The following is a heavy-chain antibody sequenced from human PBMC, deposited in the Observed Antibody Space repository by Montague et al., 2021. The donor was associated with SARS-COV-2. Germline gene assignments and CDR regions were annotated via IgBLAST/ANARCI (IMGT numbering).Heavy chain of an antibody. J-gene: IGHJ4*02. CDR2: IYYSGST. D-gene: IGHD3-22*01. CDR3: ARERLGYYDTSSYYIFDY. Sequence: SETLSLTSTVSGGSISSYYWSWIRQPPGKGLEWIGSIYYSGSTYYNPSLKSRVTISVDTSKNQFSLKLSSVTAADTAVYYCARERLGYYDTSSYYIFDYWGQGTLVTVSS. V-gene: IGHV4-59*01. CDR1: GGSISSYY.